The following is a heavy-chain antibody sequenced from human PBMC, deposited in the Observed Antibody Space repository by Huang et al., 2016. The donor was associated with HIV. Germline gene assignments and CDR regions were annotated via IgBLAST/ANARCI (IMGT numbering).Heavy chain of an antibody. V-gene: IGHV3-21*01. J-gene: IGHJ4*02. CDR3: ARDRGQQLSPFDS. CDR1: GFSLDSYN. CDR2: ISPSSSFI. Sequence: EVQLVESGGGLVKPGGSLRLSWAASGFSLDSYNMYWVRQTPGKGRQWGSSISPSSSFIDDADSVKGRFSIARDNAKNSLYLQMNNLRGEDTAVYYCARDRGQQLSPFDSWGQGTLVTVSS. D-gene: IGHD6-13*01.